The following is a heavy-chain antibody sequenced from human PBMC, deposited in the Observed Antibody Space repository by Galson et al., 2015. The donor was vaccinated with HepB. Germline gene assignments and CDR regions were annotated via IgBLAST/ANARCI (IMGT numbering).Heavy chain of an antibody. CDR3: VREKDGDYDDN. D-gene: IGHD4-17*01. V-gene: IGHV3-30*04. Sequence: SLRLSCAASGFRFSAHAMHWVRQAPGKGLEWVAIILSDGGSQYYADSVEGRFTISRDNSKNTLDLQMDSLKPEDTGMYYCVREKDGDYDDNWGQGTLVTVSS. CDR1: GFRFSAHA. CDR2: ILSDGGSQ. J-gene: IGHJ4*02.